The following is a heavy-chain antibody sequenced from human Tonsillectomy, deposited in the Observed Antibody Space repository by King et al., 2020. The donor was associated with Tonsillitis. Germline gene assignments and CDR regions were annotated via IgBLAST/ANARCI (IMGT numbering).Heavy chain of an antibody. D-gene: IGHD3-10*01. CDR2: IYSGGST. CDR1: GFTVSSNY. J-gene: IGHJ6*02. V-gene: IGHV3-53*01. Sequence: VQLVESGGGLIQPGGSLRLSCAASGFTVSSNYMSWVRQAPGKGLECVSVIYSGGSTYYADSVKGRFTISRDNSKNTLYLQMNSLRAEDTAVYYCARDRGLSLYYYYGMDVWGQGTTVTVSS. CDR3: ARDRGLSLYYYYGMDV.